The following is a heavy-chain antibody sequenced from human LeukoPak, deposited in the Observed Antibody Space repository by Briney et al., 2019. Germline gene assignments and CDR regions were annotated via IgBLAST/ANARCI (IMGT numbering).Heavy chain of an antibody. V-gene: IGHV1-2*04. J-gene: IGHJ3*02. D-gene: IGHD6-25*01. CDR2: VNPNSGGT. CDR1: GYTFTGYY. CDR3: ARGGPRNPIAAGSAFDI. Sequence: ASVKVSCKASGYTFTGYYMHWVRQAPGQGLEWMGWVNPNSGGTNYAQKFQGWVTMTRDTSISTAYMELSRLRSDDTAVYYCARGGPRNPIAAGSAFDIWGQGTMVTVSS.